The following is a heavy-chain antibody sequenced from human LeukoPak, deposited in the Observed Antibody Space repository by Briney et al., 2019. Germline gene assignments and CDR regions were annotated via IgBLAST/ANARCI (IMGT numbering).Heavy chain of an antibody. D-gene: IGHD6-19*01. V-gene: IGHV3-21*01. Sequence: GGSLRLSCAASGFTFSNYYMNWVRQAPGKGLEWVSSISSGSSYIYYADSLKGRFTISRDNAQNSLYLQMNSLRAEDTAVYYCATEVRGYNSALDYWGQGTLVTVSP. CDR1: GFTFSNYY. J-gene: IGHJ4*02. CDR3: ATEVRGYNSALDY. CDR2: ISSGSSYI.